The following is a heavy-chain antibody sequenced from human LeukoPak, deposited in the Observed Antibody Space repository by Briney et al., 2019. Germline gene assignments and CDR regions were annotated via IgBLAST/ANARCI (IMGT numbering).Heavy chain of an antibody. CDR3: ARIQGSSSSVGDH. V-gene: IGHV3-74*01. D-gene: IGHD6-6*01. CDR2: ISSDGSST. Sequence: GGSLRLSCAASGFTFSSYWMHWVRQAPGKGLVWVSRISSDGSSTSYADSVKGRFTISRDNAKNTLYLQMNSLRAGDTAVYYCARIQGSSSSVGDHWGQGTLVTVSS. CDR1: GFTFSSYW. J-gene: IGHJ4*02.